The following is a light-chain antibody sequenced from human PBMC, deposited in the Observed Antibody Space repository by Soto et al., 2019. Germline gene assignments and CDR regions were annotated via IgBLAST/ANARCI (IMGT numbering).Light chain of an antibody. CDR1: QSVSTY. CDR3: QQRRNWHLT. CDR2: DAS. J-gene: IGKJ1*01. V-gene: IGKV3D-11*02. Sequence: EIVLTQSPATLSLSPGERATLSCRASQSVSTYFAWYQQKPGQAPRLLIYDASNRATGIPARFSGSGSGTDFTLTISSREPEDFAVYYCQQRRNWHLTFGQGTKVEIK.